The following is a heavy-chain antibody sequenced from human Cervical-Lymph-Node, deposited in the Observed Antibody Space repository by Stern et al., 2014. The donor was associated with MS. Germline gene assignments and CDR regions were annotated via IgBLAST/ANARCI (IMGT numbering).Heavy chain of an antibody. CDR1: GGTFSSYA. V-gene: IGHV1-69*01. J-gene: IGHJ6*02. CDR3: VRGELKEGLVRGMDV. D-gene: IGHD1-26*01. Sequence: VQLVQSGAEVKKPGSSVKVSCKASGGTFSSYAISWVRQAPGQGLEWMGGIIPIFGNATYPQKFQGRVPLTADESTSTAYMELSSLRSEDTAVYYCVRGELKEGLVRGMDVWGQGTTVTVPS. CDR2: IIPIFGNA.